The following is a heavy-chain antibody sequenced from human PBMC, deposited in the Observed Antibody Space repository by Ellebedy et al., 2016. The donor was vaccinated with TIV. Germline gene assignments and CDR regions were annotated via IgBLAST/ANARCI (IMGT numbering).Heavy chain of an antibody. CDR1: GFTFSSYA. D-gene: IGHD1-1*01. J-gene: IGHJ4*02. Sequence: GESLKISCAASGFTFSSYAMSWVRQAPGKGLEWVSRINSDGSTTNYVDSVKGRFTISRDNSKNTLYLQMNSLRAEDTAVYYCVRLGDKKAWNGDYWGQGTLVTVSS. V-gene: IGHV3-23*01. CDR2: INSDGSTT. CDR3: VRLGDKKAWNGDY.